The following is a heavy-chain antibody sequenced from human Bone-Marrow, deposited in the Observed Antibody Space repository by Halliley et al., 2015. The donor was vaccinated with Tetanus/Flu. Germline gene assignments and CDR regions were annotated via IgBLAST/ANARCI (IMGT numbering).Heavy chain of an antibody. D-gene: IGHD6-6*01. Sequence: SLRLSCEASSFTFSSFEMNWVRQAPGMGLEWVSYISSGGLSIYYADSVKGRFTISRDNAKNSLYLQMNSLRAEDTAVYYCARDRHQSTSSTPGMDVWGQGTTVTVSS. CDR3: ARDRHQSTSSTPGMDV. CDR1: SFTFSSFE. V-gene: IGHV3-48*03. CDR2: ISSGGLSI. J-gene: IGHJ6*02.